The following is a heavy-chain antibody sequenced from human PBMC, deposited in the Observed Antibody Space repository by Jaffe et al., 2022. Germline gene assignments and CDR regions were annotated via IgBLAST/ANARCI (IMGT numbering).Heavy chain of an antibody. CDR2: IRYDGSNK. Sequence: QVQLVESGGGVVQPGGSLRLSCAASGFTFSSYGMHWVRQAPGKGLEWVAFIRYDGSNKYYADSVKGRFTISRDNSKNTLYLQMNSLRAEDTAVYYCAKLADGSGSYDIHYYYYMDVWGKGTTVTVSS. CDR3: AKLADGSGSYDIHYYYYMDV. V-gene: IGHV3-30*02. D-gene: IGHD3-10*01. J-gene: IGHJ6*03. CDR1: GFTFSSYG.